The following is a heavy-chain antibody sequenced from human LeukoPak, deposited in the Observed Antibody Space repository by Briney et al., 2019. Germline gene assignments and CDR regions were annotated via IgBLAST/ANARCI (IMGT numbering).Heavy chain of an antibody. V-gene: IGHV1-18*01. CDR1: GYTFTSYG. J-gene: IGHJ4*02. CDR3: ASDSSGESHDY. D-gene: IGHD2-15*01. CDR2: ISAYNGNT. Sequence: ASVKVSCKASGYTFTSYGISWVRQAPGQGLEWMGWISAYNGNTNYAQKLQGRVTMTTDTSTSTAYMELRSLRSEDTAVYYCASDSSGESHDYWGQGTLVTVSS.